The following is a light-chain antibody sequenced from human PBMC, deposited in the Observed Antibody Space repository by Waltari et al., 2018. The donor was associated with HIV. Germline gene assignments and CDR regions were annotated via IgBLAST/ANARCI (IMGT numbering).Light chain of an antibody. CDR3: AAWGDSLTSFV. V-gene: IGLV1-47*01. Sequence: QSVLTQPPSASETPGPRVTISCSGSSSNIGSNYVYWYQHLPGTAPKLLIYRNNQRPSGFPDRFSGSKSGTSASLAISGLRSEDEADYYCAAWGDSLTSFVFGTGTKVTVL. J-gene: IGLJ1*01. CDR2: RNN. CDR1: SSNIGSNY.